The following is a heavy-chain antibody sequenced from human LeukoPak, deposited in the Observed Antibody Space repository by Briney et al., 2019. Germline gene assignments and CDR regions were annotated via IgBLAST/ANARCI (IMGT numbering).Heavy chain of an antibody. CDR1: GITFSSYA. CDR2: ISYDGSNK. D-gene: IGHD6-19*01. V-gene: IGHV3-30*04. J-gene: IGHJ4*02. Sequence: GGSLRLSCAASGITFSSYAMHWVRQAPGKGLEWVAVISYDGSNKYYADSVKGRFTISRDNSKNTLYLQMNSLRAEDTAVYYCAKDWGEAVAGPNFDYWGQGTLVTVSS. CDR3: AKDWGEAVAGPNFDY.